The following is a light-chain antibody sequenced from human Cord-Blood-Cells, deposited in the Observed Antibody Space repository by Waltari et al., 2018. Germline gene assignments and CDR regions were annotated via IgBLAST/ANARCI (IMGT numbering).Light chain of an antibody. CDR2: GAS. CDR1: QSVSSSY. J-gene: IGKJ3*01. V-gene: IGKV3-20*01. Sequence: EIVLTQSPGTLSLSPGERATLPCRASQSVSSSYLAWYQQKPGQAPRLLIYGASSRATGIPDRFSGSGSGTDFTLTLSRLEPEDFAVYYCQQYGSSPSTFGPGTKVDIK. CDR3: QQYGSSPST.